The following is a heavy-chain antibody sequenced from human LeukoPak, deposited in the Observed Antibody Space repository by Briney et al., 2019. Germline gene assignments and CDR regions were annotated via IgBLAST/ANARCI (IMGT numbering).Heavy chain of an antibody. J-gene: IGHJ4*02. CDR3: ARDTNYYGSGSYQSFDY. CDR1: GGTFSSYA. Sequence: SVKVSCKASGGTFSSYAISWVRQAPGQGLEWMGGIIPIFGTANYAQKFQGRVTITADESTGTAYMELSSLRSEDTAVYYCARDTNYYGSGSYQSFDYWGQGTLVTVSS. D-gene: IGHD3-10*01. V-gene: IGHV1-69*13. CDR2: IIPIFGTA.